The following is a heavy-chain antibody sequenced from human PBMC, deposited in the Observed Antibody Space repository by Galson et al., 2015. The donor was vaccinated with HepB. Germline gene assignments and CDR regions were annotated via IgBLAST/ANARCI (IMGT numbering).Heavy chain of an antibody. D-gene: IGHD6-19*01. CDR3: ATRDSNGGWIDLQH. J-gene: IGHJ1*01. CDR2: INRGGGGT. CDR1: GFIFSSYA. V-gene: IGHV3-23*01. Sequence: SLRLSCAASGFIFSSYAMSWVRQAPGKGLEWVSAINRGGGGTYYADSMKGRFTISRDNSKNTLYLQINSLTIEDTAVYYCATRDSNGGWIDLQHWGQGTLVTVSS.